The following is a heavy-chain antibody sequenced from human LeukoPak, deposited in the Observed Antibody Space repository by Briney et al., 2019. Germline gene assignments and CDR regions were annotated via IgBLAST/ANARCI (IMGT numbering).Heavy chain of an antibody. CDR2: ISGSGGST. CDR1: GFTFSSYA. CDR3: AKVGPTVTHVGFDY. V-gene: IGHV3-23*01. D-gene: IGHD4-17*01. Sequence: RPGGSLRLSCAASGFTFSSYAMSWVRQAPGKGLEWVSAISGSGGSTYYANSVKGRFTISGDNSKNTLYLQMNSLRAEDTAVYYCAKVGPTVTHVGFDYWGQGTLVTVSS. J-gene: IGHJ4*02.